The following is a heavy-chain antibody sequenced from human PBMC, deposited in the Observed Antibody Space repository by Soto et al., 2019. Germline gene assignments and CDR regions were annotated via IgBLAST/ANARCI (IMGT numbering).Heavy chain of an antibody. CDR2: IYYSGST. J-gene: IGHJ4*02. D-gene: IGHD3-22*01. Sequence: SETLSLTCTVSGCSISSYYWSWIRQPPGKGLEWIGYIYYSGSTNYNPSLKSRVTISVDTSKNQFSLKLSSVTAADTAVYYCAAQYYYDSRSVDYWGQGTLVTVSS. V-gene: IGHV4-59*01. CDR1: GCSISSYY. CDR3: AAQYYYDSRSVDY.